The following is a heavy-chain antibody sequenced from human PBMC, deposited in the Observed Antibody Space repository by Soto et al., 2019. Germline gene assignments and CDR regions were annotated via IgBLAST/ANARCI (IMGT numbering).Heavy chain of an antibody. CDR1: GYTFTGYY. CDR3: ARVQDYRIAAPDYGSDV. CDR2: INPNSGGT. Sequence: QVQLVQSGAEVKKPGASVKVSCKASGYTFTGYYMHWVRQAPGQGLEWMGWINPNSGGTNYAQKFQGWVTMTRDTAISTAHMELSRLRADDTAVYYCARVQDYRIAAPDYGSDVWGQGTTVTVSS. V-gene: IGHV1-2*04. D-gene: IGHD6-6*01. J-gene: IGHJ6*02.